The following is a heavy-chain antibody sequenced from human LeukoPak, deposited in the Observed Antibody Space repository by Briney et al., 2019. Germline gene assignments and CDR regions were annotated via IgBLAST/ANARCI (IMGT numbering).Heavy chain of an antibody. V-gene: IGHV1-2*06. J-gene: IGHJ6*03. CDR1: GYTFTGYY. D-gene: IGHD2-2*01. CDR3: ARDPTAYCSSPSCHYYYYYMDV. Sequence: ASVKVSCKASGYTFTGYYMHWVRQAPGQGLEWMGRINPNRGGTNYAQKFQGRVTMTRDTSISTAYMELSRLRSDDTAVYYCARDPTAYCSSPSCHYYYYYMDVWGKGTTVTVSS. CDR2: INPNRGGT.